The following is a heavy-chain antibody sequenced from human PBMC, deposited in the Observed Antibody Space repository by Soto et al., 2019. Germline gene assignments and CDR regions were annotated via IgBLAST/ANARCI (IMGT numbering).Heavy chain of an antibody. CDR1: GGTFSTSA. V-gene: IGHV1-69*12. CDR2: IMPIFRTA. J-gene: IGHJ6*02. D-gene: IGHD1-7*01. CDR3: ARGRDRELLGGSYYYVMDV. Sequence: QVQVVQSGAEVKKPGSSVKVSCKTSGGTFSTSAISWVRQAPGQGLEWMGGIMPIFRTADYAQKFPGRVTFTADETTTPAYLVLSSLTSEDTAVYFCARGRDRELLGGSYYYVMDVWGQGTTVTVTS.